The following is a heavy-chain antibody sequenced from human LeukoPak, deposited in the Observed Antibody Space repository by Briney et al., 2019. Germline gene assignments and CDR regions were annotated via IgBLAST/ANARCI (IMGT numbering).Heavy chain of an antibody. CDR1: GFSFSSYA. V-gene: IGHV3-23*01. D-gene: IGHD4-17*01. Sequence: GRSLRLSCAASGFSFSSYAMHWVRQAPGKGLEWVSTTSAGGSSTYYADSVKGRFTISRGNSKNTLYLQMNSLRAEDTAVYYCVGIYGDERNYWGQGTLVTVSS. CDR3: VGIYGDERNY. CDR2: TSAGGSST. J-gene: IGHJ4*02.